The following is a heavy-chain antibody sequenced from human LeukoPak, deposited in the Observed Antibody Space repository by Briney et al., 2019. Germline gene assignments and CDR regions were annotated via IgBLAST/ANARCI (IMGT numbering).Heavy chain of an antibody. Sequence: PSDTLSPTFTDSGDSISNKYWNWTQHPPRKRLEWIGYIYYSESTNCNPSLKSRVTMSIDTSKNQFSLNLRSVTAAHTSVYYWSGGPYCGYAAFWFRYFDYWGQGTLVTVSS. J-gene: IGHJ4*02. CDR3: SGGPYCGYAAFWFRYFDY. CDR1: GDSISNKY. D-gene: IGHD5-12*01. CDR2: IYYSEST. V-gene: IGHV4-59*07.